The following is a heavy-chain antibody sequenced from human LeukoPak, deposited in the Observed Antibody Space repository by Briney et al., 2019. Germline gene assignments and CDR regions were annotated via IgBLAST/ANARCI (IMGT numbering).Heavy chain of an antibody. Sequence: ASVKVSCKASGYTFTSYYMHWVRQAPGQGLEWMGIINPSGGSTSYAQKFQGRVTMTRDTSTSTAYMELRSLRSDDTAVYYCARVRAPSGPDFDYWGQGTLVTVSS. J-gene: IGHJ4*02. CDR3: ARVRAPSGPDFDY. CDR2: INPSGGST. CDR1: GYTFTSYY. D-gene: IGHD2-8*02. V-gene: IGHV1-46*01.